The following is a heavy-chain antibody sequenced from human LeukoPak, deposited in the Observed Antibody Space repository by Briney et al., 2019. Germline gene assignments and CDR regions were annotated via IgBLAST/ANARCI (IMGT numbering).Heavy chain of an antibody. CDR1: GFTFDDYG. D-gene: IGHD3-16*01. J-gene: IGHJ4*02. CDR2: IYNDGST. Sequence: GGSLRLSCAASGFTFDDYGMSWVRQAPGKGLEWVSVIYNDGSTYYADSVKGRFTISRDNSKNTLYLHMNSLRAEDTAVYYCARDRPFGGVLDFDYWGQGTLVTVSS. V-gene: IGHV3-66*01. CDR3: ARDRPFGGVLDFDY.